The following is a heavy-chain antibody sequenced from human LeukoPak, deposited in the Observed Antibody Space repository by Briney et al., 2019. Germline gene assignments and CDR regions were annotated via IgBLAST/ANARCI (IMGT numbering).Heavy chain of an antibody. V-gene: IGHV4-39*07. Sequence: PSETLSLTCTVSGGSISSSSNYWGWIRQPPGKGLEWIGSIYYSGSAFYNPSLKSRVTISVDTSKNQFSLKLSSVTAADTAVYYCARDQGYDSLTGYYSRENYFDYWGQGTLVTVSS. J-gene: IGHJ4*02. CDR2: IYYSGSA. D-gene: IGHD3-9*01. CDR3: ARDQGYDSLTGYYSRENYFDY. CDR1: GGSISSSSNY.